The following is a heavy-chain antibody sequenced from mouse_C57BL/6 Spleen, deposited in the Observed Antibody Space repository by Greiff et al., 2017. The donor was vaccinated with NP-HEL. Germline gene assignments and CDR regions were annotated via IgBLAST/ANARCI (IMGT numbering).Heavy chain of an antibody. CDR3: ASDGYYNAMDY. V-gene: IGHV3-1*01. D-gene: IGHD2-2*01. Sequence: EVKLQESGPGMVKPSQSLSLTCTVTGYSITSGYDWHWIRHFPGNKLEWMGYISYSGSTNYNPSLKSRISITHDTSKNHFFLKLNSVTTEDTATYYCASDGYYNAMDYWGQGTSVTVSS. CDR2: ISYSGST. J-gene: IGHJ4*01. CDR1: GYSITSGYD.